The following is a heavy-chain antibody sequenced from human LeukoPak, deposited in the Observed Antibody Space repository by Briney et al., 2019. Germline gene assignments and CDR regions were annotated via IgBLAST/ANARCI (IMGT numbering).Heavy chain of an antibody. Sequence: GESLKISCAVSGLNFRSSWMSWVRQAPGKGLEWVANIKQDETEKFYVDSVKGRFTISRDNAKNSLYLQMNSLRVEDSAVYYCARGFYFSMTELYYLDLWGRGTLVTVSS. V-gene: IGHV3-7*04. CDR3: ARGFYFSMTELYYLDL. J-gene: IGHJ2*01. CDR2: IKQDETEK. D-gene: IGHD2-8*01. CDR1: GLNFRSSW.